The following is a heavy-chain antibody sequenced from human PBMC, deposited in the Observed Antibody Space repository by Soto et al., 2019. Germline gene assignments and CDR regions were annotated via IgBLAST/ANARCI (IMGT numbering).Heavy chain of an antibody. J-gene: IGHJ6*02. V-gene: IGHV1-3*01. CDR3: ASPPGDTTGTTLGGGYYYYGMDV. Sequence: QVQLVQSGAEVKKPGASVKVSCKASGYTFTSYAMHWVRQAPGQRLEWMGWINAGNGNTKYSQKFQGRVTITRDTSASTAYMELSSLRSEDTAVYYCASPPGDTTGTTLGGGYYYYGMDVWGQGTTVTVSS. D-gene: IGHD1-1*01. CDR2: INAGNGNT. CDR1: GYTFTSYA.